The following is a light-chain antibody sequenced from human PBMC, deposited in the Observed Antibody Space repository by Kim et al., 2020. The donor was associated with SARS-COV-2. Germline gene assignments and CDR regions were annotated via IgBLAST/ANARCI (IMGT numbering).Light chain of an antibody. J-gene: IGLJ3*02. CDR3: VLYLGNANWV. Sequence: QTVVTQEPSFSVSPGGTVTLTCGLSSGSVSTNSYPSWFQRTPGQAPRTLIYETNTRSSGVPDRFSGSILGNKAALTITGAQADDESDYYCVLYLGNANWVFGGGTKLTVL. CDR2: ETN. V-gene: IGLV8-61*01. CDR1: SGSVSTNSY.